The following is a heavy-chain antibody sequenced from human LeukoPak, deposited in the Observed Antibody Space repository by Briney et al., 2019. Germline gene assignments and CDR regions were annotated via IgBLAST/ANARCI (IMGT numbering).Heavy chain of an antibody. CDR3: ARRRILWFGELLSWFDP. V-gene: IGHV4-39*01. CDR2: IYYSGST. Sequence: PSETLSLTCTVSGGSISSSSYYWGWIRQPPGKGLEWIGSIYYSGSTYYNPSLKSRVTISVDTSKNQFSLKLSSVTAADTAVYYCARRRILWFGELLSWFDPWGQGTLVTVSS. CDR1: GGSISSSSYY. D-gene: IGHD3-10*01. J-gene: IGHJ5*02.